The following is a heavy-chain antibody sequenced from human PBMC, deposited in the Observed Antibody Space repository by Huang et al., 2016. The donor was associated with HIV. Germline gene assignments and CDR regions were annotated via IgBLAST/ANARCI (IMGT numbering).Heavy chain of an antibody. Sequence: QVQLVQSGAEVRKPGASVKGSCKVSGYILTEVAMHWVRQSPGKGLEWMGGSDPEDGETMYAEKLPGRVTMTEDTSTDTAYLELSGLTSDDTAVYYCATRSGGDSYAPYYWGQGTLVTVSS. D-gene: IGHD2-21*02. V-gene: IGHV1-24*01. CDR2: SDPEDGET. CDR1: GYILTEVA. CDR3: ATRSGGDSYAPYY. J-gene: IGHJ4*02.